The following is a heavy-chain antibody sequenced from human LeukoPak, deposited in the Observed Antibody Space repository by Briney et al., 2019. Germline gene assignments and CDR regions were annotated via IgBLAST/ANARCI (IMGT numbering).Heavy chain of an antibody. CDR1: GFTFSAYW. CDR2: INSDGSST. D-gene: IGHD2-2*01. CDR3: ARGIVVVPAAIGVGGA. J-gene: IGHJ5*02. V-gene: IGHV3-74*01. Sequence: GGSLRLSCAASGFTFSAYWMHWVRQSPGKGLVWVSRINSDGSSTDYADSVKGRFTISRDIAKSTMYLQMNSLRAEDTAVYYCARGIVVVPAAIGVGGAWGQGTLVTVSS.